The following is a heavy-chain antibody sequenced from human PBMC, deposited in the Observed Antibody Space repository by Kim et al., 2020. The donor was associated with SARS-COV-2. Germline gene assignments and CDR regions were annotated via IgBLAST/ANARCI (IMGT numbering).Heavy chain of an antibody. V-gene: IGHV4-39*07. J-gene: IGHJ5*02. CDR1: GGSISSSSYY. Sequence: SETLSLTCTVSGGSISSSSYYWGWIRQPPGKGLEWIGSIYYSGSTYYNPSLKSRVTISVDTSKNQFSLKLSSVTAADTAVYYCARSGIAVWFDPWGQGTLVTVSS. CDR2: IYYSGST. D-gene: IGHD6-19*01. CDR3: ARSGIAVWFDP.